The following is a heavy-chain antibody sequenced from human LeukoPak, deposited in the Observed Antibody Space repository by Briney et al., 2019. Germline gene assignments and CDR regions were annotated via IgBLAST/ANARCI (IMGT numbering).Heavy chain of an antibody. V-gene: IGHV1-69*02. CDR1: GGTFSSYT. CDR2: IIPILGIA. Sequence: ASVKVSCKASGGTFSSYTISWVRQAHGQGLEWMGRIIPILGIANYAQKFQGRVTITADKSTSTAYMELSSLRSEDTAVYYCSSSHQVYYYYYGMDVWGQGTTVTVSS. J-gene: IGHJ6*02. CDR3: SSSHQVYYYYYGMDV. D-gene: IGHD6-6*01.